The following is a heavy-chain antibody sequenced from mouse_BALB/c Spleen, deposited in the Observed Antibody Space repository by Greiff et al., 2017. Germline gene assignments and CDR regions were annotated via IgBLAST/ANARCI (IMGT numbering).Heavy chain of an antibody. CDR3: ARSRNGNSPFAY. CDR2: ISSGSSTI. CDR1: GFTFSSFG. J-gene: IGHJ3*01. V-gene: IGHV5-17*02. D-gene: IGHD2-1*01. Sequence: EVMLVESGGGLVQPGGSRKLSCAASGFTFSSFGMHWVRQAPEKGLEWVAYISSGSSTIYYADTVKGRFTISRDNPKNTLFLQMTSLRSEDTAMYYCARSRNGNSPFAYWGQGTLVTVSA.